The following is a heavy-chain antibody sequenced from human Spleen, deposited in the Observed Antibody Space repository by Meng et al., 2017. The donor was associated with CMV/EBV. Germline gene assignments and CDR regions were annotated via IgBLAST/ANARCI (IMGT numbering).Heavy chain of an antibody. CDR3: VGGVGWFDP. V-gene: IGHV1-18*01. CDR1: DHTCAHYG. Sequence: NLSCKASDHTCAHYGGGWVRQAPGQGIEWLGWISNANVNTNYAQNFQGRVTMTKDTATTTACMELRNLTSDDTAVYYCVGGVGWFDPWGQGTLVTVSS. D-gene: IGHD3-16*01. CDR2: ISNANVNT. J-gene: IGHJ5*02.